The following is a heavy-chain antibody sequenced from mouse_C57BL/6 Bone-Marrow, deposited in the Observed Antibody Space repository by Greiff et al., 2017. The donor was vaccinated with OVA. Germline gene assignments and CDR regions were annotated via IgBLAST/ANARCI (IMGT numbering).Heavy chain of an antibody. CDR3: AREAQATFFAY. CDR1: GYTFTSYG. J-gene: IGHJ3*01. Sequence: VQLQQSGAELARPGASVKLSCKASGYTFTSYGISWVKQRTGQGLVWIGEIYPRSGNTYYNEKFKGKATFTADTSSNTAYMQLSSLTTEDSAIYYCAREAQATFFAYWGQGTLVTVSA. V-gene: IGHV1-81*01. CDR2: IYPRSGNT. D-gene: IGHD3-2*02.